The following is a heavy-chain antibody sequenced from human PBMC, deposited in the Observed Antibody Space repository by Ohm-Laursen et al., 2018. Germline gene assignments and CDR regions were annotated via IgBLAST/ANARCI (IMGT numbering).Heavy chain of an antibody. CDR3: VKSGIPYAMDV. V-gene: IGHV3-7*01. CDR1: GFTISSFW. Sequence: SLRLSCTASGFTISSFWMSWVRQAPGKGLERVANINADGSEEQYMDSVKGRFTVSRDNTKNSLYLQMNSLRVEDTAVFYCVKSGIPYAMDVWGQGTTVTVSS. J-gene: IGHJ6*02. D-gene: IGHD3-10*01. CDR2: INADGSEE.